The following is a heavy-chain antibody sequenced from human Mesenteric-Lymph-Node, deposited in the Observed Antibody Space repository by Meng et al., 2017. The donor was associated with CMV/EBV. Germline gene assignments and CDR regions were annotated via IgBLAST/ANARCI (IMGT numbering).Heavy chain of an antibody. CDR1: GLTFSNYA. CDR2: LSAGGGST. J-gene: IGHJ4*02. D-gene: IGHD6-6*01. V-gene: IGHV3-23*01. CDR3: ARGLGAARQNPFDY. Sequence: GESLKISCVTSGLTFSNYAMSWVRQAPGKGLEWVSSLSAGGGSTYSADTVKGRFTISRDNSKNTLSLQMNSLRADDTAVYYCARGLGAARQNPFDYWGQGTLVTVSS.